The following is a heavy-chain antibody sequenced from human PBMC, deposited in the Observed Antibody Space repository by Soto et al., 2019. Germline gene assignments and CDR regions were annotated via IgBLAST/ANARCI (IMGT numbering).Heavy chain of an antibody. CDR1: GGSFSGYY. V-gene: IGHV4-34*01. CDR3: ARLSVVRGAEGNWFDP. CDR2: INHSGST. J-gene: IGHJ5*02. Sequence: QVQLQQWGAGLLKPSETLSLTCAVYGGSFSGYYWSWIRQPPGKGLEWLGEINHSGSTNYNPSLKSRVTISVDTSKNQFSLKLSSVTAADTAVYYCARLSVVRGAEGNWFDPWGQGTLVTVSS. D-gene: IGHD3-10*01.